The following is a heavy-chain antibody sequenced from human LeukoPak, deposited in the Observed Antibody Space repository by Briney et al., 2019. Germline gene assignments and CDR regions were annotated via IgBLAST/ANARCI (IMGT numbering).Heavy chain of an antibody. CDR1: GGSFSGYY. Sequence: PSETLSLTCAVYGGSFSGYYWSWIRQPPGKGLEWIGEINHSGGTNYNPPLKSRVTISVDTSKNQFSLKLSSVTAADTAVYYCARGRYGAPWYYYYMDVWGKGTTVTVSS. D-gene: IGHD4-17*01. CDR3: ARGRYGAPWYYYYMDV. CDR2: INHSGGT. V-gene: IGHV4-34*01. J-gene: IGHJ6*03.